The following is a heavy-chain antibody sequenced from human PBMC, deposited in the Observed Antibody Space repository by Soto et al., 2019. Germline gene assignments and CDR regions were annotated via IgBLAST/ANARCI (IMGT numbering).Heavy chain of an antibody. CDR3: ARAPLYNWNSRYFDY. D-gene: IGHD1-7*01. J-gene: IGHJ4*02. CDR1: GYTFTSYG. Sequence: QVQLVQSGAEVKKPGASVQVSCKASGYTFTSYGISWGRQAPGQGLEWMGWISAYNGNTNYAQKLQGRVTMTTDTYTSTAYMELRSRRSDDTAVYYCARAPLYNWNSRYFDYWGQGTLVTVSS. V-gene: IGHV1-18*04. CDR2: ISAYNGNT.